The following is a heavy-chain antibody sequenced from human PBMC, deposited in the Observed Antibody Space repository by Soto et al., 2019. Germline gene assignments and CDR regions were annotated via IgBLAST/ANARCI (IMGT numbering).Heavy chain of an antibody. CDR3: TRGGDPYKTGH. J-gene: IGHJ4*02. CDR2: IHYSGST. V-gene: IGHV4-61*01. D-gene: IGHD2-21*01. Sequence: SETLSLTCTVPGGSVKIGTYYWSWIRQPPGKGLEWIGFIHYSGSTNYNPSLKGRVTMSVDTSKNQFSLKLTSVNTADTAIYYCTRGGDPYKTGHWGQGTLVTVSS. CDR1: GGSVKIGTYY.